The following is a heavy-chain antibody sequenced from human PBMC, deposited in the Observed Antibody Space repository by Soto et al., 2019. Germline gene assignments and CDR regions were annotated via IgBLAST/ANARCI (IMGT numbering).Heavy chain of an antibody. J-gene: IGHJ4*02. CDR2: IYSGGST. D-gene: IGHD3-10*01. V-gene: IGHV3-66*01. CDR1: GFTVSSNY. CDR3: ASETMEIFDY. Sequence: EVQLVESGGGLVQPGGSLRLSCAASGFTVSSNYMSWVRQAPGKGLEWVSVIYSGGSTYYAVSVKGRFTISRDNSKNTLYLKIDSLRAEDTAVYYCASETMEIFDYWGQGTLVTVSS.